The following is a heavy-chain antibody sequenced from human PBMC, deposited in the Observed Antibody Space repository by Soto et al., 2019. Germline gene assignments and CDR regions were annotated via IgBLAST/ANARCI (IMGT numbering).Heavy chain of an antibody. V-gene: IGHV3-33*01. CDR3: ARDTYYYDSSGSGHGMDV. CDR1: GFTFSSYG. CDR2: IWYDGSNK. D-gene: IGHD3-22*01. J-gene: IGHJ6*02. Sequence: GGSLRLSCAASGFTFSSYGMHWVRQAPGKGLEWVAVIWYDGSNKYYADSVKGRFTISRDNSKNTLYLQMNSLRAEDTAVYYCARDTYYYDSSGSGHGMDVWGQGTTVTVPS.